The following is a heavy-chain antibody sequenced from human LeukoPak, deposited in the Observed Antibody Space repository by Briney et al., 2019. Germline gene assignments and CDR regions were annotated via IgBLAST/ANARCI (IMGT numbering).Heavy chain of an antibody. D-gene: IGHD6-13*01. CDR2: IYTSGST. CDR3: ARTYSAHDAFDI. CDR1: GGSISSYY. Sequence: SDTLSLTCTVSGGSISSYYWSWIRQPAGKGLEWIGRIYTSGSTNYNPSLKSRVTMSVDTSKNQFSLKLSSVTAADTAVYYCARTYSAHDAFDIWGQGTMVTVSS. V-gene: IGHV4-4*07. J-gene: IGHJ3*02.